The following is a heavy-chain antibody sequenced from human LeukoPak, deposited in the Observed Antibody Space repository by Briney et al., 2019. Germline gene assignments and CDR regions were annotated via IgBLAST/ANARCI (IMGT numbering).Heavy chain of an antibody. Sequence: ASVKVSCKASGYTLTSYYMHWVRQAPGQGLEWMGIINPSGGSTSYAQKFQGRVTMARDTSTSTVYMELSSLRSEDTAVYYCARDWCSSTSCYGWNWFDPWGQGTLVTVSS. CDR1: GYTLTSYY. CDR2: INPSGGST. CDR3: ARDWCSSTSCYGWNWFDP. J-gene: IGHJ5*02. V-gene: IGHV1-46*01. D-gene: IGHD2-2*01.